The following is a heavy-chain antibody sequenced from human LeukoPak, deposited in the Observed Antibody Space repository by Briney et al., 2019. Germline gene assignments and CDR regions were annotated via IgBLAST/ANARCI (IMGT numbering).Heavy chain of an antibody. CDR3: AIDPGGYYDILTGYQYNWFDP. D-gene: IGHD3-9*01. CDR1: GYTFTSYG. CDR2: ISAYNGNT. J-gene: IGHJ5*02. V-gene: IGHV1-18*01. Sequence: ASVKVSCTASGYTFTSYGISWVRQAPGQGLEWMGWISAYNGNTNYAQKLQGRFTMTTDTSTSTAYMELWSLRSDDTAVYYCAIDPGGYYDILTGYQYNWFDPWGQGTLVTVSS.